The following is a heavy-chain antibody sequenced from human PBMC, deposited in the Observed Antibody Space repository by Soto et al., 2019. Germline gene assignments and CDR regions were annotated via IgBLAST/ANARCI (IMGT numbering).Heavy chain of an antibody. CDR3: AKDPPWTVGPLAMDV. D-gene: IGHD2-2*01. Sequence: GGSLRLSCVASGFTFSTHAMSWVRQVPGKGLESVSTFSGSGGNIYYGESVKGRFTISRDDPKYTLYLDMNSLRVEDTAVYYCAKDPPWTVGPLAMDVWGQGTTVTVSS. CDR1: GFTFSTHA. V-gene: IGHV3-23*01. J-gene: IGHJ6*02. CDR2: FSGSGGNI.